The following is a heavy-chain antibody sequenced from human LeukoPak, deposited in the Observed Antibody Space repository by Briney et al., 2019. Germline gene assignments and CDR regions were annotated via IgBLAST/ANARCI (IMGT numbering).Heavy chain of an antibody. CDR1: AGSFSGYY. CDR2: INHSGST. CDR3: ARHGRDMITFGPKGPYNWFDP. Sequence: SETLSLTCAVYAGSFSGYYWSWIRQPPGKGLEWIGEINHSGSTNYNPSLKSRVTISVDTSKNQFSLKLSSVTAADTAVYYCARHGRDMITFGPKGPYNWFDPWGQGTLVTVSS. J-gene: IGHJ5*02. V-gene: IGHV4-34*01. D-gene: IGHD3-16*01.